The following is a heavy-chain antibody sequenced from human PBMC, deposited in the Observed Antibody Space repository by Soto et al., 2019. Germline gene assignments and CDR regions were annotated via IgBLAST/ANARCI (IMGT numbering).Heavy chain of an antibody. D-gene: IGHD3-22*01. J-gene: IGHJ4*02. CDR3: ARDSYSHVVLITSLFDY. CDR1: GFTFSTYS. V-gene: IGHV3-21*01. Sequence: GGSLRLSCAASGFTFSTYSMNWVRQAPGKGLEWVASISGNSDYIFYADSLKGRFTVSRDNTKNSMYLYMNTLSAGDTAVYYCARDSYSHVVLITSLFDYWGQGTLVTVSS. CDR2: ISGNSDYI.